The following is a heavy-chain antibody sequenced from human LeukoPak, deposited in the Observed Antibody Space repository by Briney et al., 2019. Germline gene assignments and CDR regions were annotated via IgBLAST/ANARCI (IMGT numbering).Heavy chain of an antibody. CDR3: ARVAALGYYYYGMDV. J-gene: IGHJ6*02. D-gene: IGHD6-19*01. CDR1: GGSISGSSHY. Sequence: SETLSLTCTVSGGSISGSSHYWGWVRQPPGKGLEWCGSFYYSGGTSYYNSSLKSRVTISVDTSKNQFSLKVRSVTAADTAVYYCARVAALGYYYYGMDVWGQGTTVTVSS. V-gene: IGHV4-39*01. CDR2: FYYSGGTS.